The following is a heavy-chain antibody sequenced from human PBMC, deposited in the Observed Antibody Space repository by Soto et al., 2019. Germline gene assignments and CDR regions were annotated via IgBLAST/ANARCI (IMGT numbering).Heavy chain of an antibody. V-gene: IGHV4-39*01. D-gene: IGHD2-2*01. J-gene: IGHJ5*02. CDR2: IYYSGST. CDR1: GRSISSSSYN. Sequence: PSETLSLTCTVSGRSISSSSYNWRWIRQPPGKELEWIGRIYYSGSTYYNQSLKSRVNISINTSKNQNSLKLSSMTAADTAVYYCARDPYQNWFDPWGQGTLVTVSS. CDR3: ARDPYQNWFDP.